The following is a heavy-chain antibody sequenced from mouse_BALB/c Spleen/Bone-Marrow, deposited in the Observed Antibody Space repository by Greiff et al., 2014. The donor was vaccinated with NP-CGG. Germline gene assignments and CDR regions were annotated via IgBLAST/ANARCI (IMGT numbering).Heavy chain of an antibody. Sequence: DVKLVESGGGLVKVGESLKLSCAASGFTFSTYYMSWVRQTPEKRLELVAAIYTNDDSTYYPDTVKGRFAISRDNAKNTLYLQMSSLKSEDTALYYCARRAFYALDYWGQGTSVTVSS. CDR3: ARRAFYALDY. CDR2: IYTNDDST. V-gene: IGHV5-6-2*01. CDR1: GFTFSTYY. J-gene: IGHJ4*01.